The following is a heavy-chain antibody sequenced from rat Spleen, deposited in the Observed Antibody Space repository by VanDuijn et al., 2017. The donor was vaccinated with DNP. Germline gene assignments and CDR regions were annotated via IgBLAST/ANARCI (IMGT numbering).Heavy chain of an antibody. CDR3: ARHRTIMPYYYAMDA. V-gene: IGHV5-7*01. Sequence: EVQLVESGGGLVQPGRSLKLSCAVSGITFSDHNMAWVRQAPKKSLEWVATISYDGRDTYYRDSMKGRFTISRDNAQSTLYLQMDSLRSEDTAIYYCARHRTIMPYYYAMDAWGQGASVTVSS. CDR2: ISYDGRDT. CDR1: GITFSDHN. J-gene: IGHJ4*01. D-gene: IGHD1-12*01.